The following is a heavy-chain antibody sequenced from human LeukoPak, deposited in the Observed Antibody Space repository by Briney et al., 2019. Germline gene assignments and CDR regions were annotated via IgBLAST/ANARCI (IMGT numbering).Heavy chain of an antibody. D-gene: IGHD6-13*01. J-gene: IGHJ2*01. Sequence: GASVKVSCKASGYTFTSYDINWVRQATGQGLEWMGWMNPNSGNTGYAQKFQGRVTMTRNTSISTAYMELSSLRSEDTAVYYCARGGDSSSWLRYWYFDLWGRGTLVTVSS. CDR3: ARGGDSSSWLRYWYFDL. CDR1: GYTFTSYD. CDR2: MNPNSGNT. V-gene: IGHV1-8*01.